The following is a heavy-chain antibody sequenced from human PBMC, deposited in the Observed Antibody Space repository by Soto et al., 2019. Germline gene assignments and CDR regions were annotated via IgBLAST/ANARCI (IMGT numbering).Heavy chain of an antibody. CDR1: GFTFSSYA. CDR2: VSIGGST. D-gene: IGHD2-15*01. CDR3: AKRRGAGGHFDY. Sequence: HPGGSLRLSCAASGFTFSSYAMGWVRQGPGKGLEWVAVVSIGGSTHYADSVRGRFTISRDNSKNTLSLQMHSLTAEDTAVYFCAKRRGAGGHFDYWGQGALVTVSS. J-gene: IGHJ4*02. V-gene: IGHV3-23*01.